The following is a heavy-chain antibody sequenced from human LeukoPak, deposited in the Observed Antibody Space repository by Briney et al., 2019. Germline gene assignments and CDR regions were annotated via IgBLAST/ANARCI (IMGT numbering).Heavy chain of an antibody. CDR3: ARVPSIAVAGNRYYYGMDV. CDR1: GFTVSSNY. D-gene: IGHD6-19*01. CDR2: IYSGGST. Sequence: GGSLRLSCAASGFTVSSNYMSWVRQAPGKGLEWVSVIYSGGSTYYADSVKGRFTISRDNSKNTLYLQMNSLRAEDTAVYYCARVPSIAVAGNRYYYGMDVWGQGTTVTVSS. J-gene: IGHJ6*02. V-gene: IGHV3-53*01.